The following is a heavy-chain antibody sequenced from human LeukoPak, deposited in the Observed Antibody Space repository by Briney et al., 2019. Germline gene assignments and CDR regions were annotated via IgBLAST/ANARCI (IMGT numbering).Heavy chain of an antibody. Sequence: PSETLSLTCAVYGGSFSGYYWSWIRQPPGKGLEWIGEINHSGSTNYNPSLKSRVTISVDTSKNQFSLKLSSVTAADTAVYYCARGSCFDPWGQGTLFTVSS. J-gene: IGHJ5*02. CDR1: GGSFSGYY. CDR2: INHSGST. V-gene: IGHV4-34*01. CDR3: ARGSCFDP.